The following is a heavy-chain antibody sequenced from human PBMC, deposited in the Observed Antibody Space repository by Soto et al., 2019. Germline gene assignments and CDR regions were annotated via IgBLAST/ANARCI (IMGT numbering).Heavy chain of an antibody. CDR3: ARGPTYQSYKDNRSANVFDY. V-gene: IGHV4-30-4*01. J-gene: IGHJ4*02. D-gene: IGHD2-15*01. Sequence: SETLSLTCTVSGGSISSGDYFWSWIRQPPGKGLEWIGYIYDSGSTYYDPSLKSRVTISVDTSKNQFSLKLISVTAAATAPYYCARGPTYQSYKDNRSANVFDYWGQGTL. CDR2: IYDSGST. CDR1: GGSISSGDYF.